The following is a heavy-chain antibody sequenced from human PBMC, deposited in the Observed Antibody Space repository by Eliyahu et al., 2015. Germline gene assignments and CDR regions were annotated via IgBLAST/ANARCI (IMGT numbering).Heavy chain of an antibody. CDR2: IETDGSET. D-gene: IGHD2-2*01. CDR3: ATLRPAANSY. Sequence: EVHLVESGGGLVQPGGSLXLSCAASGFTFNTYWIHWVRQAPGKGLVWVSNIETDGSETNYADSVKGRFTVSRDNAKNTVYLQMNSLRAEDTAVYYCATLRPAANSYWGQGTLVTVSS. J-gene: IGHJ4*01. CDR1: GFTFNTYW. V-gene: IGHV3-74*01.